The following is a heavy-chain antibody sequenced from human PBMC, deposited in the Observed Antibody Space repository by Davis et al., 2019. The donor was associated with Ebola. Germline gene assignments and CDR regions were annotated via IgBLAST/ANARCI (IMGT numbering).Heavy chain of an antibody. D-gene: IGHD3-3*01. Sequence: PSETLSLTCTVSGGSISSYYWSWIRQPPGKGLEWIGYIYYSGSTNYNPSLKSRVTISVDTSKNQFSLKLSSVTAADTAVYYCARGSRGGLFDYWGQGTLVTVSS. J-gene: IGHJ4*02. V-gene: IGHV4-59*12. CDR1: GGSISSYY. CDR2: IYYSGST. CDR3: ARGSRGGLFDY.